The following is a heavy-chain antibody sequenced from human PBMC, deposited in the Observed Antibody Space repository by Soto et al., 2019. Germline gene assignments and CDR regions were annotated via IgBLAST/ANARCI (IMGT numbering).Heavy chain of an antibody. Sequence: EVQLLESGGGLVQPGGSLRLSCAGSGFTFINSAMNWVRQAPGKGLEWVSTISGGGDAPFFADSVRGRFTISRDNSKNTVPLQMNNLAVDDTAVYFCARKVPGSTSRPDYWYFDLWGRGTLVTVSS. D-gene: IGHD3-10*01. CDR2: ISGGGDAP. V-gene: IGHV3-23*01. J-gene: IGHJ2*01. CDR3: ARKVPGSTSRPDYWYFDL. CDR1: GFTFINSA.